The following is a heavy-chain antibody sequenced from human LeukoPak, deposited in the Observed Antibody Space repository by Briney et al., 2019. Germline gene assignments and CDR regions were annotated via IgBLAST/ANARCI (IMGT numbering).Heavy chain of an antibody. CDR2: ISAYNGNT. CDR3: ARDQGRITGTTWSGALDY. Sequence: GASVKVSCKASGYTFTSYDINWVRQATGQGLEWMGWISAYNGNTNYAQKLQGRVTMTTDTSTSTAYMELRSLRSDDTAVYYCARDQGRITGTTWSGALDYWGQGTLVTVSS. CDR1: GYTFTSYD. D-gene: IGHD1-7*01. V-gene: IGHV1-18*01. J-gene: IGHJ4*02.